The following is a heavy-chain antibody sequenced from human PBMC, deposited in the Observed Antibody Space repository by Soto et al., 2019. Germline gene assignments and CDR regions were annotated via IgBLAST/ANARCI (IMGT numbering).Heavy chain of an antibody. J-gene: IGHJ4*02. V-gene: IGHV3-30*18. CDR3: AKDRGWSSADLDY. CDR1: GFTFSSFG. D-gene: IGHD6-19*01. CDR2: ISYDGSNK. Sequence: LRLSCAASGFTFSSFGMHWVRQAPGKGLEWVALISYDGSNKYYADSVKGRFTISRDKSKNTLYLQMNSLRAEDTAVYYCAKDRGWSSADLDYWGQGTLVTVSS.